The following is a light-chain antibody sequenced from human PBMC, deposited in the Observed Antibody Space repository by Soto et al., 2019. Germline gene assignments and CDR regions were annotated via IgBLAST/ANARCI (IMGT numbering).Light chain of an antibody. CDR1: QSISSSF. J-gene: IGKJ5*01. V-gene: IGKV3-20*01. Sequence: IVLMQYSGNLAVSLGGGPHLSSRASQSISSSFLAWYQQKPGQAPRLLISGAYNRATGIPARFSVSGSGTDCTLTISSLEPEDSAVDYGQQQHMWHITCGQVKRLEI. CDR2: GAY. CDR3: QQQHMWHIT.